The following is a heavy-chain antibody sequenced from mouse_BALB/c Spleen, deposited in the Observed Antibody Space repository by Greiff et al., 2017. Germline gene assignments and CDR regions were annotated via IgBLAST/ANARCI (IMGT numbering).Heavy chain of an antibody. CDR3: ARNGNGLYAMDY. Sequence: QVQLQQSGAELARPGASVKLSCKASGYTFTSYWMQWVKQRPGQGLEWIGAIYPGDGDTRYTQKFKGKATLTADKSSSTAYMQLSSLASEDSAVYYCARNGNGLYAMDYWGQGTSVTVSS. V-gene: IGHV1-87*01. CDR1: GYTFTSYW. CDR2: IYPGDGDT. D-gene: IGHD2-1*01. J-gene: IGHJ4*01.